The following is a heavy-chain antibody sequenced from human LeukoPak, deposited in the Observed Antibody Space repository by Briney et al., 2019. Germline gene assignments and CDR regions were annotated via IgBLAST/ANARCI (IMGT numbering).Heavy chain of an antibody. CDR2: ISGSDYST. CDR3: ARDFGELDY. CDR1: GFTFSVYA. V-gene: IGHV3-23*01. J-gene: IGHJ4*02. D-gene: IGHD3-3*01. Sequence: GESLKISCAASGFTFSVYAMSWVRQAPGKGLEWVSAISGSDYSTYYADSVKGRFTISRDNSENTLYLQMNSLRAEDTAVYYCARDFGELDYWGQGTLVTVSS.